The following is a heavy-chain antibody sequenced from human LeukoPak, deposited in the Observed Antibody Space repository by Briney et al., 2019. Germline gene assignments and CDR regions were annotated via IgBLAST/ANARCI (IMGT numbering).Heavy chain of an antibody. CDR1: GGSFSGYY. CDR2: INHSGST. CDR3: ARGSAFDP. Sequence: PSETLSLTCAVYGGSFSGYYWSWIRQPPGKGLEWIGEINHSGSTNYNPSLKSRVTISVDTSKNQFSLKLSSVTAADTAVYYCARGSAFDPWGQGNPGHRLL. J-gene: IGHJ5*02. V-gene: IGHV4-34*01.